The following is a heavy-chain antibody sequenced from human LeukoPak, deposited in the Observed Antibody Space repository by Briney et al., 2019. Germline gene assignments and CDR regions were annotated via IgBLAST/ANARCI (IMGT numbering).Heavy chain of an antibody. CDR3: GSASRGFGLSVIIGN. J-gene: IGHJ4*02. CDR2: ISPFNGNI. V-gene: IGHV1-18*01. CDR1: GYPFRSFG. Sequence: ASVKVSCKASGYPFRSFGISWVRQAPGQGLEWMGWISPFNGNIQYAPKIQDRGTMTTDTSTSTAYMELRSLTSDDTAIYLRGSASRGFGLSVIIGNWGQGTLVIVSS. D-gene: IGHD2-2*01.